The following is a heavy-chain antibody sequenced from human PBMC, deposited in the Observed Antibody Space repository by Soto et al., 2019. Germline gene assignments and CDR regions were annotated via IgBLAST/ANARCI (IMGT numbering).Heavy chain of an antibody. J-gene: IGHJ6*02. V-gene: IGHV3-30*02. CDR2: LRYDGNRK. Sequence: QVQLVESGGGEVQPGGSLRLSCAVSGFNISDYGMHWVRQVPGKGLEWVALLRYDGNRKSYGDSVKGRFTLSRDKSKNTLYVQMDRLRAEDTAVYYCARDRIDFYAMDVWGQGTAVTVSS. CDR3: ARDRIDFYAMDV. D-gene: IGHD2-15*01. CDR1: GFNISDYG.